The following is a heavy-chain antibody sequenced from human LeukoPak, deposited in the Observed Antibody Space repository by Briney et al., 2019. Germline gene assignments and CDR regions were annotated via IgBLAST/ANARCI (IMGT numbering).Heavy chain of an antibody. J-gene: IGHJ5*02. CDR2: FDPEDGET. CDR1: GYTLTELS. V-gene: IGHV1-24*01. CDR3: ATATHFFGVVIHNWFDP. D-gene: IGHD3-3*01. Sequence: ASVKVSCKVSGYTLTELSMHWVRQAPGKGLEWMGGFDPEDGETIYAQKFQGRVTMTEDTSTDTAYMELSSLRSEDTAVYYCATATHFFGVVIHNWFDPWGQGTLVTVSP.